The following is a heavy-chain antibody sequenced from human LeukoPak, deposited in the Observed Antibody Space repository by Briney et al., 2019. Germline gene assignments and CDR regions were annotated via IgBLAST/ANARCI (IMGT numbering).Heavy chain of an antibody. V-gene: IGHV3-49*04. CDR3: TRDRCSSTLGDY. CDR1: GFTFGDYA. CDR2: IRSKAFGETA. Sequence: GGSLRLSCTVSGFTFGDYAINWVRQAPGKGLEWVGFIRSKAFGETAEYAASVKGRFTISRDDSKSIAYLQMNSLKTEDTAVYYCTRDRCSSTLGDYWGQGTLVTVSS. D-gene: IGHD2-15*01. J-gene: IGHJ4*02.